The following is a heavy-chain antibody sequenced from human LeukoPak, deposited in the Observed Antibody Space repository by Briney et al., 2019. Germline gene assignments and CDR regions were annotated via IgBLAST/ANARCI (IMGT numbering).Heavy chain of an antibody. J-gene: IGHJ5*02. V-gene: IGHV1-18*01. CDR1: GYTFTSYG. D-gene: IGHD4-23*01. CDR3: AREGPGWRWHGNWFDP. CDR2: ISGYSGNT. Sequence: ASVKVSCKASGYTFTSYGISWVRQAPGQGLEWMGWISGYSGNTNYAQKLQGRVTMTTDTSTSTAYMELRSLRSDDTAVYYCAREGPGWRWHGNWFDPWGQGTLVTVSS.